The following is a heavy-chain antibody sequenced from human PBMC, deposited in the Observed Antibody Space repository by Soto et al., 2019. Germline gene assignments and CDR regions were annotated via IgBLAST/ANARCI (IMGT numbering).Heavy chain of an antibody. V-gene: IGHV1-3*01. CDR1: GYTFTSYA. J-gene: IGHJ4*02. Sequence: ASVKVSCKASGYTFTSYAMHWVRQAPGQRLEWMGWINAGNGNTKYSQKFQGRVTITRDTSASTAYMELSSLRSEDTAAYYCARGLHLGYYDSSGYLAYWGQGTLVTVSS. CDR3: ARGLHLGYYDSSGYLAY. CDR2: INAGNGNT. D-gene: IGHD3-22*01.